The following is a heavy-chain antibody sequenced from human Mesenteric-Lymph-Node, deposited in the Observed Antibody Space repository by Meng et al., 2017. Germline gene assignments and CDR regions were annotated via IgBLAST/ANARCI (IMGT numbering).Heavy chain of an antibody. CDR1: GFTFSNAW. J-gene: IGHJ4*02. CDR2: IKSKTDGGTT. CDR3: TTALTGNYVWGSYEGNFDY. Sequence: GESLKISCAASGFTFSNAWMSWVRQAPGKGLEWVGRIKSKTDGGTTDYAAPVKGRFTISRDDSKNTLYLQMNSLKTEDTAVYYCTTALTGNYVWGSYEGNFDYWGQGTLVTVSS. D-gene: IGHD3-16*01. V-gene: IGHV3-15*01.